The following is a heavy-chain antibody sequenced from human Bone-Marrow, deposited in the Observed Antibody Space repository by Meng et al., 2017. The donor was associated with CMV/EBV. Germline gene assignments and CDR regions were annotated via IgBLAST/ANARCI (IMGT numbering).Heavy chain of an antibody. V-gene: IGHV3-53*01. Sequence: GESLKISCAASGFSVSTNYMSWVRQAPGKALEWVSIVYSDGTTYYTDSVKGRFTISRDYAKDTLHLQMNSLRAEDTALYYCARDRDDEWELRLHYFDYCGQGTLVTVSS. CDR3: ARDRDDEWELRLHYFDY. CDR2: VYSDGTT. CDR1: GFSVSTNY. D-gene: IGHD1-26*01. J-gene: IGHJ4*02.